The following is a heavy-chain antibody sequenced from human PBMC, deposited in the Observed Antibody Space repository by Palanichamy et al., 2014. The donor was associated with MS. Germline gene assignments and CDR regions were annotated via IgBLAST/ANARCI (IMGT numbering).Heavy chain of an antibody. D-gene: IGHD1-26*01. V-gene: IGHV3-74*01. Sequence: EVQLVESGGVLVQPGGSLRLSCAASGFTFSSYWMHWVRQVPGKGLVWVSRINSDGSRTNYADSVKGRFTVSRDNAENTLYLQMNSRRAEDTAVYYCARIRYGEWGYAQDCWGQGTLVTVSS. CDR2: INSDGSRT. J-gene: IGHJ4*02. CDR3: ARIRYGEWGYAQDC. CDR1: GFTFSSYW.